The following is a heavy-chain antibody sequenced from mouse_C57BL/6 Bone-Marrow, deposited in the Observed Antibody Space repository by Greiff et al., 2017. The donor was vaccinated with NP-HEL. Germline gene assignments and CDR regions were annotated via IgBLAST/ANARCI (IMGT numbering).Heavy chain of an antibody. V-gene: IGHV1-64*01. Sequence: VQLQQPGAELVKPGASVKLSCKASGYTFTSYWMHWVKQRPGQGLEWIGMIHPNSGSTNYNEKFKSKATLTVDKSSSTAYMQLSSLTSEDSAVYYCANYGSSYGWYFDGWGTGTTVTVSS. J-gene: IGHJ1*03. D-gene: IGHD1-1*01. CDR2: IHPNSGST. CDR1: GYTFTSYW. CDR3: ANYGSSYGWYFDG.